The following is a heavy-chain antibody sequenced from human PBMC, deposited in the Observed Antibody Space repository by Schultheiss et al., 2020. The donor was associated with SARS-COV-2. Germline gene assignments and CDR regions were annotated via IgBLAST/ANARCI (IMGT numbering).Heavy chain of an antibody. J-gene: IGHJ3*02. Sequence: GGSLRLSCAASGFTFSSYSMNWVRQAPGKGLEWVSGISWSSNNIGYADSVKGRFTISRDNAKNSLYLQMNSLRAEDTALYYCATSRYAAFDIRGQGTMVTVSS. D-gene: IGHD2-2*01. V-gene: IGHV3-9*01. CDR1: GFTFSSYS. CDR2: ISWSSNNI. CDR3: ATSRYAAFDI.